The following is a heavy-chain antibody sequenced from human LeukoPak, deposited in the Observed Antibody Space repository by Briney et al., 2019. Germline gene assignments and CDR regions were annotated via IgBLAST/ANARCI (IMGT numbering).Heavy chain of an antibody. Sequence: GESLKISCKGSGYTFTNYWIGWVRQMPGKGLEWMGIIYPGDSDTRYSPSFQGQVTFSADKSICTAYLHWSSLKASDTAMYFCARRSVLTQLDAFDVWGQGTTVTVSS. CDR1: GYTFTNYW. CDR3: ARRSVLTQLDAFDV. J-gene: IGHJ3*01. CDR2: IYPGDSDT. D-gene: IGHD4/OR15-4a*01. V-gene: IGHV5-51*01.